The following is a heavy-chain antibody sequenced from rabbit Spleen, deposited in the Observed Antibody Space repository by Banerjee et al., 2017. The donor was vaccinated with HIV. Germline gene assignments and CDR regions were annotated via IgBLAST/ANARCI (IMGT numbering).Heavy chain of an antibody. CDR2: IYAGSSGST. Sequence: QSLEESGGGLVKPGTSLTLTCRASGFSFNSGYDMCWVRQAPGKGLEWIACIYAGSSGSTYSATWAKGRFTVSKTSSTTVTLQMTSLTAADTATYFCARGSAAMAMVITGFYLTLWGQGTLVTVS. J-gene: IGHJ4*01. CDR3: ARGSAAMAMVITGFYLTL. CDR1: GFSFNSGYD. V-gene: IGHV1S40*01. D-gene: IGHD2-1*01.